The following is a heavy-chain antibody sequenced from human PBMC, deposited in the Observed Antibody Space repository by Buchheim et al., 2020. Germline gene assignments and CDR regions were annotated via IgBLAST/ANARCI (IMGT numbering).Heavy chain of an antibody. CDR1: GFTFSSYA. D-gene: IGHD3-16*02. J-gene: IGHJ6*02. CDR2: ISGSGGST. Sequence: EVQLLESGGGLVQPGGSLRLSCAASGFTFSSYAMSWVRQAPGKGLEWVSAISGSGGSTYYADSVKGRFTISRDNSKKTRYLQMNSLRAEDTAVYYCAKAVITFGGVIVNYGMDVWGQGTT. CDR3: AKAVITFGGVIVNYGMDV. V-gene: IGHV3-23*01.